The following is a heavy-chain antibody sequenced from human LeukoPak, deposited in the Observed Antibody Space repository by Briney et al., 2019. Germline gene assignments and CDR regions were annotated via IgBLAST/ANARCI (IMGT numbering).Heavy chain of an antibody. CDR2: IYYSGST. CDR1: GGSISSYY. J-gene: IGHJ1*01. Sequence: SETLSLTCTVSGGSISSYYWSWIRQPPGKGLEWIGYIYYSGSTNYNPSLKSRVTISVDTSKNQFSLKLSSVTAADTAVYYCARAAYGNSHFQHWGQGTLVTVSS. V-gene: IGHV4-59*01. CDR3: ARAAYGNSHFQH. D-gene: IGHD4-23*01.